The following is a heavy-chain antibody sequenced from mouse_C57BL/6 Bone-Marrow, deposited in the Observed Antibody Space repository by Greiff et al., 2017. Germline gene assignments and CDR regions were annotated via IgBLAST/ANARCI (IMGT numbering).Heavy chain of an antibody. V-gene: IGHV5-4*03. D-gene: IGHD1-1*01. J-gene: IGHJ1*03. CDR3: ARVRGTTVFYWYFDV. CDR2: ISDGGSYT. CDR1: GFTFSSYA. Sequence: EVKLMESGGGLVKPGGSLKLSCAASGFTFSSYAMSWVRQTPEKRLEWVATISDGGSYTYYPDNVKGRFTISRDNAKNNLYLQMSHLKSEDTAMYYCARVRGTTVFYWYFDVWGTGTTVTVSS.